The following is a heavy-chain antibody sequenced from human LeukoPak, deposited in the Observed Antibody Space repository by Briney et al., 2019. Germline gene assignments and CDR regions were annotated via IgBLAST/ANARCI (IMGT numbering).Heavy chain of an antibody. D-gene: IGHD3-22*01. CDR2: IYYSGST. CDR1: GGSISSYY. CDR3: ARYDSSGYPEGNFDY. Sequence: SETLSLTCTVSGGSISSYYWNWIRQPPGKGLEWIGYIYYSGSTNYNPSLKSRVTISVDTSKNQFSLKLSSVTAADTAVYYCARYDSSGYPEGNFDYWGQGTLVTVSS. V-gene: IGHV4-59*01. J-gene: IGHJ4*02.